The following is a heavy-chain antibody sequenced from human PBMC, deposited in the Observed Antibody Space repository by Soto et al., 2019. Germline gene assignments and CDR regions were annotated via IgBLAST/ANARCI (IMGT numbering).Heavy chain of an antibody. CDR3: ARDGGNDYYDSSGYYDY. V-gene: IGHV3-30*04. CDR2: ISYDGSNK. J-gene: IGHJ4*02. CDR1: GFTFNSYA. D-gene: IGHD3-22*01. Sequence: GGSLRLSCAASGFTFNSYAMHWVRQAPGKGLEWVAVISYDGSNKYYADSVKGRFTISRDNSKNTLYLQMNSLRAEDTAVYYCARDGGNDYYDSSGYYDYWGQGTLVTVSS.